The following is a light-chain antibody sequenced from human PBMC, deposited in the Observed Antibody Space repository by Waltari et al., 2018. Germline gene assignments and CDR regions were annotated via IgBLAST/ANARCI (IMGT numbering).Light chain of an antibody. CDR2: SNN. J-gene: IGLJ3*02. V-gene: IGLV1-44*01. CDR3: AAWDDSLDGFWV. Sequence: QSVLTQPPSTSGTPGQRVTISCSGTSSNIGRNTVNWYQQLPGMAPKLLIYSNNQRPSGVPDRFSGSKSGTSGSLAISGLQSEDEADYYCAAWDDSLDGFWVFGGGTKLTVL. CDR1: SSNIGRNT.